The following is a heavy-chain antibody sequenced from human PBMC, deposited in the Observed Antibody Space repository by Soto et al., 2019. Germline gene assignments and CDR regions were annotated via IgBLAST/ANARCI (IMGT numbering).Heavy chain of an antibody. Sequence: QVTVKESGPVLVKPTETLTLTCTVSGFSLSNAGLGVSWIRQPPGKGLEWLAHIFSNDEKSYSTSLKSRLTIYKDTSKIQVFLTMTNMDPVDTATYYCASTYSSSLYWFDPWGQGTLVTVSS. D-gene: IGHD6-13*01. CDR1: GFSLSNAGLG. CDR2: IFSNDEK. CDR3: ASTYSSSLYWFDP. V-gene: IGHV2-26*04. J-gene: IGHJ5*02.